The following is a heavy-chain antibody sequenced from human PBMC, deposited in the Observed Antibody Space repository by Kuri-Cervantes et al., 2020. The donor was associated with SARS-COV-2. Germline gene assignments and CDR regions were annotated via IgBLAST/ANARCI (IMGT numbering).Heavy chain of an antibody. V-gene: IGHV1-2*06. D-gene: IGHD3-22*01. CDR1: GYTFTSYG. CDR2: INPNSGGT. CDR3: ATVGDYYDSSAYFEY. J-gene: IGHJ4*02. Sequence: ASVKVSCKASGYTFTSYGISWVRQAPGQGLEWMGRINPNSGGTNYAQNFQGRVTMTRDTSISTAYMELSSLRSDDTAFYYCATVGDYYDSSAYFEYWGQGTLVTVSS.